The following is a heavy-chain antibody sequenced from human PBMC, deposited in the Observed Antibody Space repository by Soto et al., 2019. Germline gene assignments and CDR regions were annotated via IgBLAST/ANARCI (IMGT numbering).Heavy chain of an antibody. Sequence: GLDLEWLALIYWDDDKRYSPSLRSRLTITKDTSKNQVVLTMTNMDPVDTATYYCAHRSYSGYDDAFDIWGQGTMVTVSS. CDR3: AHRSYSGYDDAFDI. D-gene: IGHD5-12*01. J-gene: IGHJ3*02. CDR2: IYWDDDK. V-gene: IGHV2-5*02.